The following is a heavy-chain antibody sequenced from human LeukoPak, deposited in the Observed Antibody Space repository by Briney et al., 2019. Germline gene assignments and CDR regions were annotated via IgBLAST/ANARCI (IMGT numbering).Heavy chain of an antibody. CDR2: ISTGGST. J-gene: IGHJ4*02. CDR1: GFTFSSSA. V-gene: IGHV3-23*01. CDR3: AKAAVGVAAINY. D-gene: IGHD2-15*01. Sequence: PGGSLRLSCAASGFTFSSSAMSWVRQAPGKGLEWVSAISTGGSTYYADSVKGRFTISRDNSKNTLYLQMNTLKAEDSPLYYCAKAAVGVAAINYWGQGTLVTVSS.